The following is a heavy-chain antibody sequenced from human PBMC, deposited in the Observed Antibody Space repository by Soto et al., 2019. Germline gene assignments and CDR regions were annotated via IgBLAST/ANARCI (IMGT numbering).Heavy chain of an antibody. CDR3: ARGRDIVVVVAAILSAFDI. J-gene: IGHJ3*02. CDR2: INHNGKT. Sequence: CAVYGGSFSGYYWSWIRQPPGKGLEWIGEINHNGKTNYNPSLKSRVTISVDTSKNQFSLKLSSVTAADTAVYYCARGRDIVVVVAAILSAFDIWGQGTMVTVSS. D-gene: IGHD2-15*01. V-gene: IGHV4-34*01. CDR1: GGSFSGYY.